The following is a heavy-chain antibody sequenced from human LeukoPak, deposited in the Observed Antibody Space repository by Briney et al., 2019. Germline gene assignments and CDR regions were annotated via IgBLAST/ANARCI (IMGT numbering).Heavy chain of an antibody. CDR1: GYTFTGYY. D-gene: IGHD5-24*01. CDR3: ARSVEMATIGYDY. Sequence: GASVKVSCKASGYTFTGYYMHWVRLAPGQGLEWMGWINPNSGGTNYAQKFQGRVTMTRDTSISTAYMELSRLRSDDTAVYYCARSVEMATIGYDYWGQGTLVTVSS. J-gene: IGHJ4*02. V-gene: IGHV1-2*02. CDR2: INPNSGGT.